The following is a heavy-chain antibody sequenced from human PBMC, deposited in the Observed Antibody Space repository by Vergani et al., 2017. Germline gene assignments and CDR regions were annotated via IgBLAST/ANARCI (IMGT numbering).Heavy chain of an antibody. CDR1: GGSISSSNW. CDR2: IYHSGST. V-gene: IGHV4-4*02. Sequence: QVQLQESGPGLVKPSGTLSLTCAVSGGSISSSNWWSWVRQPPGKGREWIGEIYHSGSTNDNPSLKSRVTISVDKSKNQFSLKLSSVTAADTAVYYCARRNSVGATMFDAFDIWGQGTMVTVSS. J-gene: IGHJ3*02. CDR3: ARRNSVGATMFDAFDI. D-gene: IGHD1-26*01.